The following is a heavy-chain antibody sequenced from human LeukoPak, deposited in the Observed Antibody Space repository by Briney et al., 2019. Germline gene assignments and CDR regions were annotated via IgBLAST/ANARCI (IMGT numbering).Heavy chain of an antibody. J-gene: IGHJ5*02. CDR2: IKSDGSST. Sequence: GGSLRLSCAAPGFTFGGYWMHWVRQAPGKGLVWVSRIKSDGSSTSYADSVKGRFTISRDNAKNTLYLQMNSLRAEDTAVYYCARSDWFDPWGQGTLVTVSS. CDR1: GFTFGGYW. CDR3: ARSDWFDP. V-gene: IGHV3-74*01.